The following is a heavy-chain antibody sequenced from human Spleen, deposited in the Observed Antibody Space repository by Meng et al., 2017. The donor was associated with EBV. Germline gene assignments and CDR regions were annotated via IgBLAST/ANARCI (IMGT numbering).Heavy chain of an antibody. CDR1: GGSVSSFY. Sequence: GAVLPKPSETLSSPTSVSGGSVSSFYWIWIRQSPEKGLEWIGESNHSGSTTYNPSLKSRVTISVDTSKDQFSLRLTSVTAADTAIYYCARGRTVARSPWSDPWGQGTLVTVSS. CDR2: SNHSGST. J-gene: IGHJ5*02. V-gene: IGHV4-34*01. D-gene: IGHD6-6*01. CDR3: ARGRTVARSPWSDP.